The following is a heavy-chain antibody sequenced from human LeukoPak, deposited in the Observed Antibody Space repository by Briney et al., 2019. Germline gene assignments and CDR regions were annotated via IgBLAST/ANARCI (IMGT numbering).Heavy chain of an antibody. V-gene: IGHV4-59*01. CDR1: GGSISSYY. Sequence: PSETLSLTCTVSGGSISSYYWSWIRQPPGKGLEWIGYIYYSGSTNYNPSLKSRVTTSVDTSKNQFSLKLSSVTAADTAVYYCARVYSGSYYAGYYFDYWGQGTLVTVSS. D-gene: IGHD1-26*01. CDR3: ARVYSGSYYAGYYFDY. J-gene: IGHJ4*02. CDR2: IYYSGST.